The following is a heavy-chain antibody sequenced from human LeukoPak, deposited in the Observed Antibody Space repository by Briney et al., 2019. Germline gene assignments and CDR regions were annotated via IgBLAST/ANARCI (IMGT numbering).Heavy chain of an antibody. CDR3: ARPQGVGATRGNWYFDL. D-gene: IGHD1-26*01. CDR2: IIPIFGTA. Sequence: SVKVSCTASGGTFSSYAISWVRQAPGQGLEWMGGIIPIFGTANYAQKFQGRVTITADESTSTAYMELSSLRSEDTAVYYCARPQGVGATRGNWYFDLWGRGTLVTVSS. J-gene: IGHJ2*01. V-gene: IGHV1-69*13. CDR1: GGTFSSYA.